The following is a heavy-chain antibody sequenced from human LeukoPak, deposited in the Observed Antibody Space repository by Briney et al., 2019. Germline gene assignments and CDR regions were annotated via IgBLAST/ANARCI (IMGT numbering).Heavy chain of an antibody. Sequence: GGSLRLSCAASGFTFSSYSMNWVRQAPGKGLEWVSYISSSSSTIYYADFVKGRFTISRDNAKNSLYLQMNSLRDEDTAVYYCARVPGSGNYYYGMDVWGQGTTVTVSS. D-gene: IGHD3-10*01. CDR3: ARVPGSGNYYYGMDV. CDR1: GFTFSSYS. J-gene: IGHJ6*02. CDR2: ISSSSSTI. V-gene: IGHV3-48*02.